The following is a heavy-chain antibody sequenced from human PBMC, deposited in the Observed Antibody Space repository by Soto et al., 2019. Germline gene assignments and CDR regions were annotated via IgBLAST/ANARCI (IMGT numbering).Heavy chain of an antibody. CDR1: GFTFSSYA. CDR2: ISGSGGST. CDR3: AKEGFGPEFDQAMDYYGSGPLDY. Sequence: PGGSLVLACASSGFTFSSYAMSWVGQAPGKGLDLVSAISGSGGSTYYADSVKGRFTISRDNSKNTLYLQMNSLRAEDTAVYYCAKEGFGPEFDQAMDYYGSGPLDYWGQGTMVTVSS. V-gene: IGHV3-23*01. J-gene: IGHJ4*02. D-gene: IGHD3-10*01.